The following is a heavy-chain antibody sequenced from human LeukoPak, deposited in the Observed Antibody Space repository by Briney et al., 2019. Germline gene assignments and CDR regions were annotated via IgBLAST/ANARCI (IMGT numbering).Heavy chain of an antibody. CDR1: GYTFTSYG. D-gene: IGHD6-13*01. Sequence: ASVKVSCKASGYTFTSYGISWVRQAPGQGLEWMGWISAYNGNTNYAQKLQGRVTMTTDTSTSKAYMELRSLRADDTAVYYCARDRAAAGTWDFDYWGQGTLVTVSS. CDR2: ISAYNGNT. J-gene: IGHJ4*02. CDR3: ARDRAAAGTWDFDY. V-gene: IGHV1-18*01.